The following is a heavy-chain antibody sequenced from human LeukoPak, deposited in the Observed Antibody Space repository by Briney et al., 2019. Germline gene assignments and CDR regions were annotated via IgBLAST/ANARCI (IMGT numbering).Heavy chain of an antibody. CDR2: IYHSGST. D-gene: IGHD2-15*01. V-gene: IGHV4-30-2*01. CDR3: ARDCSGGSCYVDY. CDR1: GGSISSGGYS. Sequence: SETLSLTCAVSGGSISSGGYSWSWIRQPPGKGLEWLGYIYHSGSTYYNPSLKSRVTISVERSKNQFSLKLSSVTAADTAVYYCARDCSGGSCYVDYWGQGTLVTVSS. J-gene: IGHJ4*02.